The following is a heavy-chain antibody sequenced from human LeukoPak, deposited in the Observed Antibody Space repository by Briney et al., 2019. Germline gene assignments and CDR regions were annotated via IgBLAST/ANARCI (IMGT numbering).Heavy chain of an antibody. D-gene: IGHD3-22*01. V-gene: IGHV3-23*01. CDR3: VRAGWLLPQDIFDI. J-gene: IGHJ3*02. CDR2: ITGSGDST. CDR1: GFTFSSFA. Sequence: GGSLRLSCAASGFTFSSFAMNWVRQAPGKGLEWVSAITGSGDSTFYGDSVKGRFTISRDNSKNTLFLQMDSLRVADTAVYYCVRAGWLLPQDIFDIWGQGTMVTVSS.